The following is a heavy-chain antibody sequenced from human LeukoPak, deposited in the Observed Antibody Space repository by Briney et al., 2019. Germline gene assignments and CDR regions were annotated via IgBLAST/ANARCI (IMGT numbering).Heavy chain of an antibody. CDR3: AKPLGNIVVVPAAPLGY. CDR2: ISGSGGST. Sequence: SCKASGFTFSSYAMSWVRQAPGKGLEWVSAISGSGGSTYYADSVKGRFTISRDNSKNTLYLQMNSLRAEDTAVYYCAKPLGNIVVVPAAPLGYWGQGTLVTVSS. V-gene: IGHV3-23*01. J-gene: IGHJ4*02. CDR1: GFTFSSYA. D-gene: IGHD2-2*01.